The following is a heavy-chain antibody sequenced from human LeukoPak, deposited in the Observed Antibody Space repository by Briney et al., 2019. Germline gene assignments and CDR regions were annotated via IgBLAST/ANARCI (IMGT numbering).Heavy chain of an antibody. CDR1: GGSVSSGCYY. Sequence: SETLSLTCTVSGGSVSSGCYYWSWIRQPPGKGLEWIGYIYYSGSTNYNPSLKSRVTISVDTSKNQFSLKLSSVTAADTAVYYCARGRPVPRRRYGMDVWGQGTTVTVSS. D-gene: IGHD1-14*01. J-gene: IGHJ6*02. CDR2: IYYSGST. CDR3: ARGRPVPRRRYGMDV. V-gene: IGHV4-61*01.